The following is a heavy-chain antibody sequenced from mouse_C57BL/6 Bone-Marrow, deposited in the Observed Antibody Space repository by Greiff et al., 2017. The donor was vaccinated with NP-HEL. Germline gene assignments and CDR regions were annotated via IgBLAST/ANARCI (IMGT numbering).Heavy chain of an antibody. CDR1: GFTFSDYG. Sequence: EVNVVESGGGLVQPGGSLKLSCAASGFTFSDYGMAWVRQAPRKGPEWVAFISNLAYSIYYADTVTGRFTISRENAKNTLYLEMSSLRSEDTAMYYCARQNYSNFSFAYWGQGTLVTVSA. CDR2: ISNLAYSI. V-gene: IGHV5-15*01. CDR3: ARQNYSNFSFAY. J-gene: IGHJ3*01. D-gene: IGHD2-5*01.